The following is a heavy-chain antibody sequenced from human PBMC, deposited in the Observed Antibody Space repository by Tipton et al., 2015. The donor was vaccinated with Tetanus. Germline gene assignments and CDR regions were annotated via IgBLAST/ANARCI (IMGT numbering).Heavy chain of an antibody. CDR3: VRGRGLGAYSFGFEY. CDR2: IYQTDST. CDR1: GGLITTGGYS. Sequence: LRLPCTISGGLITTGGYSWGWIRQPPGQGLEWIGYIYQTDSTYYRPSLRSRLTISINRSKNQFSLKLTSVTAADTAVYYCVRGRGLGAYSFGFEYWGRGTHVSVSS. D-gene: IGHD5-18*01. V-gene: IGHV4-30-2*01. J-gene: IGHJ4*02.